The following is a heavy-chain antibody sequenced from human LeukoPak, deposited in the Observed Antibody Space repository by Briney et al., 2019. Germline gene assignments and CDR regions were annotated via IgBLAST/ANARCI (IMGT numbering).Heavy chain of an antibody. J-gene: IGHJ4*02. Sequence: GSSVKVSCKASGGTFSSYAISWVRQAPGQGLEWMGWISAYNGNTNYAQKLQGRVTMTTDTSTSTAYMELRSLRSDDTAVYYCARETVSSWYRSPLDYWGQGTLVTVSS. D-gene: IGHD6-13*01. CDR2: ISAYNGNT. CDR1: GGTFSSYA. V-gene: IGHV1-18*01. CDR3: ARETVSSWYRSPLDY.